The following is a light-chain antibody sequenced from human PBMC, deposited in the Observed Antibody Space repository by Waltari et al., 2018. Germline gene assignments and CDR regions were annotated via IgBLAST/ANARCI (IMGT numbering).Light chain of an antibody. CDR3: QSYDTSLSVV. Sequence: QSVLTQPPSASGAPGQRVSISCTGSGSNLGAGYEVHWYQQHPGKAPKLLIYGTSTRPPGVPDRFFGSQSGTSASLAITALQAEDEAEYYCQSYDTSLSVVFGGGTKLTVL. CDR2: GTS. V-gene: IGLV1-40*01. CDR1: GSNLGAGYE. J-gene: IGLJ2*01.